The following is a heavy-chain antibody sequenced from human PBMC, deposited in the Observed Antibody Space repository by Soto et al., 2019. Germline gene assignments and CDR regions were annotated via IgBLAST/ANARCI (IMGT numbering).Heavy chain of an antibody. D-gene: IGHD5-12*01. CDR3: AREGVAPYYYYGMDI. CDR2: ISSYNGDT. CDR1: GYTFTRSR. J-gene: IGHJ6*02. Sequence: QVQLVQSGAEVKKPGASVKVSCKASGYTFTRSRISWARQAPGQGPEWMGWISSYNGDTNYAQTFQGRVTMTTDTSTSTAYMELRSLRSDDTAVYYCAREGVAPYYYYGMDIWGQGTPVTVSS. V-gene: IGHV1-18*01.